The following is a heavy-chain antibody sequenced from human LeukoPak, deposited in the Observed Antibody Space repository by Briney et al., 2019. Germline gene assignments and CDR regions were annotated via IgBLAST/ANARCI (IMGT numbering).Heavy chain of an antibody. J-gene: IGHJ5*02. V-gene: IGHV4-4*07. D-gene: IGHD2-21*02. Sequence: ASETLSLTCTVSGVSISSYYWSWIRQPAGKGLEWIGRIYASGSTNYNPSLKSGLTMSVDTYKKQFSLTLTSVTAADTAVYYCARVTDPRYNYSDPWRQGTLVTVPS. CDR1: GVSISSYY. CDR3: ARVTDPRYNYSDP. CDR2: IYASGST.